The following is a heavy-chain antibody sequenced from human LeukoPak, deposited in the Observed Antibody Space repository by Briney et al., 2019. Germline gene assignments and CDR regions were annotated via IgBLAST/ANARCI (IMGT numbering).Heavy chain of an antibody. V-gene: IGHV3-23*01. CDR2: ISGSGSST. J-gene: IGHJ3*02. Sequence: GGSLRLSCAASGFTFSNYAMSWVRQAPGKGLEWVSAISGSGSSTYYADSVKGRFTISRDNAKNSLYLQMNSLRAEDTALYYCARESSSSWYRYRPLNALFVRGAPFDAFDIWGQGTMVTVSS. CDR1: GFTFSNYA. CDR3: ARESSSSWYRYRPLNALFVRGAPFDAFDI. D-gene: IGHD6-13*01.